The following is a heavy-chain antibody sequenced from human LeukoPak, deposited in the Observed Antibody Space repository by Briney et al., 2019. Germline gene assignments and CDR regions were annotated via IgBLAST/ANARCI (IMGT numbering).Heavy chain of an antibody. V-gene: IGHV3-21*01. J-gene: IGHJ4*02. CDR1: GFTFSSYS. CDR2: ISSSSSYI. Sequence: GGSLRLSCAASGFTFSSYSMNWVRQAPGKGLEWVSSISSSSSYIYYADSVKGRFTISRDSSKNTLYLQMNSLRAEDTAVYYCAKDHLRFLEWPFDYWGQGTLVTVSS. CDR3: AKDHLRFLEWPFDY. D-gene: IGHD3-3*01.